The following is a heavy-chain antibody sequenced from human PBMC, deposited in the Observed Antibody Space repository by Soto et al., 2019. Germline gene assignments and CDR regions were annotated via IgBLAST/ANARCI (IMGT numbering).Heavy chain of an antibody. J-gene: IGHJ6*02. D-gene: IGHD3-22*01. V-gene: IGHV4-28*01. CDR1: GYSISSSNW. CDR2: IYYSGST. Sequence: SETLSLTCAVSGYSISSSNWWGWIRQPPGKGLEWIGYIYYSGSTYYNPSLKSRVTMSVDTSKNQFSLKLSSVTAVDTAVYYCARSLYYYDSSGYYSAWYYGMDVWGQGTTVTVS. CDR3: ARSLYYYDSSGYYSAWYYGMDV.